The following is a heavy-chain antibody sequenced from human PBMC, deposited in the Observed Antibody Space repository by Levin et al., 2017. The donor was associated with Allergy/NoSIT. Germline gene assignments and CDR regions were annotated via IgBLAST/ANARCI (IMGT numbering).Heavy chain of an antibody. D-gene: IGHD6-19*01. CDR2: ISSSSSYI. CDR1: GFTFSSYS. V-gene: IGHV3-21*01. Sequence: GGSLRLSCAASGFTFSSYSMNWVRQAPGKGLEWVSSISSSSSYIYYADSVKGRFTISRDNAKNSLYLQMNSLRAEDTAVYYCARIKKEQWLAENYYFDYWGQGTLVTVSA. CDR3: ARIKKEQWLAENYYFDY. J-gene: IGHJ4*02.